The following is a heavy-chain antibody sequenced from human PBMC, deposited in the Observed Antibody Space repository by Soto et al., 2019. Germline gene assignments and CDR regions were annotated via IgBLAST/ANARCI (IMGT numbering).Heavy chain of an antibody. D-gene: IGHD6-6*01. CDR1: GYTFTSHD. CDR3: SSLSSMDV. V-gene: IGHV1-8*01. CDR2: INPYSGNT. Sequence: GASVKVSCKASGYTFTSHDIHWLRQASGQGLEWMGSINPYSGNTASAPKFQDRIAMTRDTSITTAYMELNSLSSGDTAVYFCSSLSSMDVWGQGTTVTVSS. J-gene: IGHJ6*02.